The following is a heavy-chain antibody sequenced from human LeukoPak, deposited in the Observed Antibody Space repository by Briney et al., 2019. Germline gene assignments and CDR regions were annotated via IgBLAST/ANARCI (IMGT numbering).Heavy chain of an antibody. Sequence: PGGSLTLSCAAAGFTFSSYAMSWVRQAPGKGLEWVSAISGSGGSTYYAASVRGRFTISRDNSKNTLYLQMNSLRAEDTAVYYCAKGGQLERRPHFDYWGQGTLVTVSS. CDR1: GFTFSSYA. CDR3: AKGGQLERRPHFDY. CDR2: ISGSGGST. J-gene: IGHJ4*02. D-gene: IGHD1-1*01. V-gene: IGHV3-23*01.